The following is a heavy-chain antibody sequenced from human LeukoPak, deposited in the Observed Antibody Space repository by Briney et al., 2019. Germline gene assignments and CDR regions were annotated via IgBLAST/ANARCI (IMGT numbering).Heavy chain of an antibody. CDR2: ISAYNGNT. J-gene: IGHJ4*02. CDR1: GYTFTSYG. CDR3: ARGYYDFWSGYYTMYYFDY. D-gene: IGHD3-3*01. Sequence: ASVKVSCKASGYTFTSYGISWVRQAPGQGLEWMGWISAYNGNTNYAQKLQGRVTMTTDTSTSTDYMELRSLRSDDTAVYYCARGYYDFWSGYYTMYYFDYWGQGTLVTVSS. V-gene: IGHV1-18*01.